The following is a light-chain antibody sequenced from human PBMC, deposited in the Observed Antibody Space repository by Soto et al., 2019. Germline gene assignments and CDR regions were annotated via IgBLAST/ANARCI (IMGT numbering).Light chain of an antibody. J-gene: IGKJ5*01. CDR3: HQRQYWPPIT. CDR1: QSIGNY. Sequence: EVVLTQSPATLSLSPGEGATLSCRASQSIGNYLAWYQQKPGQAPRLLISDASNRATGIPARFSGSGSGTDFTLTISSLEPEDFAVYYCHQRQYWPPITFGQGTRLEI. V-gene: IGKV3-11*01. CDR2: DAS.